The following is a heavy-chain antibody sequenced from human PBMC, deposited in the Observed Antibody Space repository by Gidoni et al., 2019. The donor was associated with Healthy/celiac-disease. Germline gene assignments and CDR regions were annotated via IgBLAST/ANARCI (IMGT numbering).Heavy chain of an antibody. CDR3: ARGRLRLRWKGGVYAFDI. V-gene: IGHV4-34*01. CDR1: GGSFRGYY. Sequence: QVQLQQWGAGLLKPSETLSLTCAVYGGSFRGYYWSWIRQPPGKGLEWIGEINHSGSTNYNPSLKSRVTISVDTSKNQFSLKLSSVTAADTAVYYCARGRLRLRWKGGVYAFDIWGQGTMVTVSS. J-gene: IGHJ3*02. D-gene: IGHD4-17*01. CDR2: INHSGST.